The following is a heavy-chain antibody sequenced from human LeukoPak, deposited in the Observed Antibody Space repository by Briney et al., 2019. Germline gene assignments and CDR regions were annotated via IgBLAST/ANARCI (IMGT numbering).Heavy chain of an antibody. CDR3: VRGYCSGGSCYLDY. Sequence: SETLSLTCTVSGGSISSYYWSWIRQPAGKGLEWIGRIYTSGSTNYSPSLKSRVTMSVDTSKNQFSLKLSSVTAADTAVYYCVRGYCSGGSCYLDYWGQGTLVTVSS. D-gene: IGHD2-15*01. CDR2: IYTSGST. J-gene: IGHJ4*02. V-gene: IGHV4-4*07. CDR1: GGSISSYY.